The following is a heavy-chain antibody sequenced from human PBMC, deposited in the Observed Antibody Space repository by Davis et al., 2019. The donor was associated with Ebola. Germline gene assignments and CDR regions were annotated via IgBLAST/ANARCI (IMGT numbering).Heavy chain of an antibody. CDR1: GFTFTSSA. D-gene: IGHD3-3*01. Sequence: AASVKVSCKASGFTFTSSAVQWVRQARGQRLEWIGWIVVGSGNTNYAQKFQERVTITRDMSTSTAYMELSSLRSEDTAVYYCATGYDFWSGDYYYYGMDVWGQGTTVTVSS. V-gene: IGHV1-58*01. CDR3: ATGYDFWSGDYYYYGMDV. CDR2: IVVGSGNT. J-gene: IGHJ6*02.